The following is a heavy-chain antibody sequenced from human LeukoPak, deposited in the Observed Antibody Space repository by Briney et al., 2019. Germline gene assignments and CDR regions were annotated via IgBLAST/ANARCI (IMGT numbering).Heavy chain of an antibody. CDR3: ARRMTTVTTGRAFDI. CDR1: GGSISSSSYY. J-gene: IGHJ3*02. CDR2: IYYSGST. V-gene: IGHV4-39*07. Sequence: SETLSLTCTVSGGSISSSSYYWGWIRQPPGKGLEWIGSIYYSGSTYYNPSLKSRVTISVDTSKNQFSLKLSSVTAADTAVYYCARRMTTVTTGRAFDIWGQGTMVTVSS. D-gene: IGHD4-17*01.